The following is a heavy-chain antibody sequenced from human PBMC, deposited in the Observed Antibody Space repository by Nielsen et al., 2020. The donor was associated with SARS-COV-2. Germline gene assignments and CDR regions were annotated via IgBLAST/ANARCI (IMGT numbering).Heavy chain of an antibody. J-gene: IGHJ4*02. CDR1: GFTFSSYS. CDR2: ISSSSSYI. Sequence: GESLKISCAASGFTFSSYSMNWVRQAPGKGLEWVSSISSSSSYIYYADSVKGRFTISRDNAKNSLYLQMNSLRAEDTAVYYCARVSGWFEKHFDYWGQGTLVTVSS. D-gene: IGHD6-19*01. V-gene: IGHV3-21*01. CDR3: ARVSGWFEKHFDY.